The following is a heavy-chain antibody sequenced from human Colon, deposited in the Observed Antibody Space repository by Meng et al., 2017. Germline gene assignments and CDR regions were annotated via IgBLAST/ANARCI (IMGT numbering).Heavy chain of an antibody. D-gene: IGHD3-10*01. CDR1: GGSFSGFY. Sequence: QVQLQQWGAGLLKFSETLSFTCAVYGGSFSGFYWSWIRQPPGKGLEWIGEINHSGSTTYNPSIKSRVTFSVDTSKNQFSLKLSSVTAADTAMYYCAMIRGLIISLWGQGTLVTVSS. V-gene: IGHV4-34*01. CDR3: AMIRGLIISL. J-gene: IGHJ4*02. CDR2: INHSGST.